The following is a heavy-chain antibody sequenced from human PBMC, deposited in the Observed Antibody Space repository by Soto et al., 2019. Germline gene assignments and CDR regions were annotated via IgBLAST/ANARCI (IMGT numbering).Heavy chain of an antibody. Sequence: PGGALRLFCAASGFTFSSYSMNWVRQAPGKGLEWVSSISSSSSYIYYADSVKGRFTISRDNAKNSLYLQMNSLRAEDTAVYYCARDPAPVTIFGVVIAPTSYGMDVWGQGTTVTVSS. CDR2: ISSSSSYI. CDR3: ARDPAPVTIFGVVIAPTSYGMDV. CDR1: GFTFSSYS. V-gene: IGHV3-21*01. J-gene: IGHJ6*02. D-gene: IGHD3-3*01.